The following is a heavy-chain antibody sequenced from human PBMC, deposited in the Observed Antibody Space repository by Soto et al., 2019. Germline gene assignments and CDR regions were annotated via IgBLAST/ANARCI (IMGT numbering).Heavy chain of an antibody. CDR3: AKGSSLLLFDY. Sequence: GGSLRLSCAASGFTFSSYAMSWVRQAPGKGLEWVSAISGSGGSTYYADSVKARFTISRDNSKNTLYLQMNSLKAEDTAVYYCAKGSSLLLFDYWGQGTLVTVSS. CDR1: GFTFSSYA. D-gene: IGHD1-26*01. J-gene: IGHJ4*02. CDR2: ISGSGGST. V-gene: IGHV3-23*01.